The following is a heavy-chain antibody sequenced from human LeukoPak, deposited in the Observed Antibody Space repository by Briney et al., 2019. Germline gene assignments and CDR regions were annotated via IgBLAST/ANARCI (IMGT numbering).Heavy chain of an antibody. D-gene: IGHD4-17*01. CDR2: IMTLFGTA. Sequence: SVKVSCKTSGGTFTNSAISWVRQPPGQGLEWLGGIMTLFGTAGYAQKFQGRVTITKDESTRTVYLELTTLTSDDTGVYYCARDGNGDYGSVWFDPWGQGTLVSVSS. J-gene: IGHJ5*02. CDR1: GGTFTNSA. CDR3: ARDGNGDYGSVWFDP. V-gene: IGHV1-69*05.